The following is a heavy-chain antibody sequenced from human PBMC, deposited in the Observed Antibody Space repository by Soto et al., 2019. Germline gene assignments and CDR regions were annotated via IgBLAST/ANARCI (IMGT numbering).Heavy chain of an antibody. D-gene: IGHD2-2*02. CDR1: GYTLTELS. Sequence: ASVKVSCKVSGYTLTELSMHWVRQAPGKGLEWMGGFDPEDGETIYAQKFQGRVTMTEDTSTDTAYMELRSLRSDDTAVYYCARVVPAAIFRPPQYNWFDPWGQGTLVTVSS. CDR2: FDPEDGET. J-gene: IGHJ5*02. CDR3: ARVVPAAIFRPPQYNWFDP. V-gene: IGHV1-24*01.